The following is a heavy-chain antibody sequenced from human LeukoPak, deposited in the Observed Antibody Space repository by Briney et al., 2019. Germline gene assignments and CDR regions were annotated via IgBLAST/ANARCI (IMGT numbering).Heavy chain of an antibody. CDR1: GFTFSNYW. CDR2: IKSDGSST. J-gene: IGHJ6*02. Sequence: GSQRLSCAASGFTFSNYWMHWVRQAPGEALMWVSRIKSDGSSTTYADSVKGRFTISRDNAKNTLYLQMNSLRAEDTAVYYCSRDSLSSCGGDCYSGLDVWGQGTTVTVSS. D-gene: IGHD2-21*02. CDR3: SRDSLSSCGGDCYSGLDV. V-gene: IGHV3-74*01.